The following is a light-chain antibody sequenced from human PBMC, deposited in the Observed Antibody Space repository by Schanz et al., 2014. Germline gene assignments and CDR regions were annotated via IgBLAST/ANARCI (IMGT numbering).Light chain of an antibody. CDR3: QQYSRWPL. J-gene: IGKJ3*01. CDR2: GAS. V-gene: IGKV3-20*01. Sequence: EIVLTQSPGTLSLSPGDRATLSCRASQSVSSIDLAWYQQKPGQAPRLLIYGASRRATGIPDRFSGSGSGTEFTLTISSLQSEDFAVYYCQQYSRWPLFGPGTAVDIK. CDR1: QSVSSID.